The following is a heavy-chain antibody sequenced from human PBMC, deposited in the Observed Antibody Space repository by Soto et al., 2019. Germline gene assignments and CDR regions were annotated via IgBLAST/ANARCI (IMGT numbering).Heavy chain of an antibody. V-gene: IGHV1-2*04. CDR2: INHNSGGT. J-gene: IGHJ4*02. CDR3: ARDSGYDSLNLDY. D-gene: IGHD5-12*01. Sequence: QVQLVQSGAEVKKPGASVKVSCKASGYTFTGYYMHWVRQAPGQGLEWMGWINHNSGGTNYAQKFQGWVTMTRDTSISSAYMELSRLRSDDTAVYYCARDSGYDSLNLDYWGQGTLVTVSS. CDR1: GYTFTGYY.